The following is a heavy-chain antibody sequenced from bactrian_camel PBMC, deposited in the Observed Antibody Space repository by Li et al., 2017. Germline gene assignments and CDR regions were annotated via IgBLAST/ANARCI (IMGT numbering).Heavy chain of an antibody. CDR3: AADRPITVSGEIRCSESPAFDY. J-gene: IGHJ4*01. Sequence: SCAASGYAFGSYCMGWFRQAPGQKREGVASIESDGTAKYAASVKGRFTVSRDNAKNTLYLQMNSLKPEDTAMYYCAADRPITVSGEIRCSESPAFDYWGQGTQVTVS. CDR2: IESDGTA. D-gene: IGHD7*01. V-gene: IGHV3S55*01. CDR1: GYAFGSYC.